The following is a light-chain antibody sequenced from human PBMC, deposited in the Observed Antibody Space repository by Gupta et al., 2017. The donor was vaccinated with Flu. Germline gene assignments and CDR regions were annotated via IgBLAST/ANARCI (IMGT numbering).Light chain of an antibody. J-gene: IGLJ1*01. V-gene: IGLV2-14*04. CDR3: SSYTSSSHRYV. CDR1: SSGVGGYNY. CDR2: SVI. Sequence: ICCTGTSSGVGGYNYVSWYHQHLGTAPKRMISSVINRPSGVSNRFSGSTSSNTASRTIPGLQAADEAQYYCSSYTSSSHRYVFGTCTKVTV.